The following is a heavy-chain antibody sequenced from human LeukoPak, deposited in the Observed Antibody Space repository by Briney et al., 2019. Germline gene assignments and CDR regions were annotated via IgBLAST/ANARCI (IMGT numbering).Heavy chain of an antibody. D-gene: IGHD1-26*01. V-gene: IGHV4-39*07. CDR2: IYYSGST. CDR3: ARGSSGCLPPFKY. CDR1: GGSISSSSHY. J-gene: IGHJ4*02. Sequence: PSETLSLTCTVSGGSISSSSHYWGWIRQPPGKGLEWIGNIYYSGSTYYNPSLKSRLIISVDTSKNQFSLNLSSVAAAVSAVYYRARGSSGCLPPFKYWGQGTLVTVSS.